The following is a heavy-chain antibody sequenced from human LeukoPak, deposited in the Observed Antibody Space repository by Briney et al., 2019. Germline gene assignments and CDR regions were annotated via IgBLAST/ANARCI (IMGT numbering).Heavy chain of an antibody. J-gene: IGHJ4*02. D-gene: IGHD2-2*01. CDR3: ARDVEGCSSTSCYDYFDY. CDR2: IIPIFGTA. CDR1: GGTFSSYA. Sequence: GASVKVSCKASGGTFSSYAISWVRQAPGQGLEWMGGIIPIFGTANYAQKFQGRVTITADESTSTAYMELSSLRSEDTAVYYCARDVEGCSSTSCYDYFDYWGQGTLVTVSS. V-gene: IGHV1-69*01.